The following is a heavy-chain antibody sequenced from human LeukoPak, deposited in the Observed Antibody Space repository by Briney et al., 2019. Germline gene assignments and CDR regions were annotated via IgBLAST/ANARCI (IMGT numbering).Heavy chain of an antibody. CDR3: ARSYYGNTDTNYYMDV. CDR1: GASINTYY. V-gene: IGHV4-59*01. J-gene: IGHJ6*03. CDR2: IYYSGST. D-gene: IGHD3-22*01. Sequence: SETLSLTCTVSGASINTYYWSWVRQPPGKGLEWIGYIYYSGSTNYNPSLKSRVTISVDTSKNQFSLRLNSVTAADTALYYCARSYYGNTDTNYYMDVWGKGTTVTVSS.